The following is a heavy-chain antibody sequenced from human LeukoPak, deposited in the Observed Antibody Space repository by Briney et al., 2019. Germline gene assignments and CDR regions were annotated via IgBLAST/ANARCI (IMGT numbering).Heavy chain of an antibody. CDR3: ARGSYGGELDY. V-gene: IGHV4-59*12. CDR2: IYYSGST. J-gene: IGHJ4*02. CDR1: GGSISSYY. Sequence: SETLSLTCTVSGGSISSYYWSWIRQPPGKGLEWIGYIYYSGSTNYNPSLKSRVTISVDTSKSQFSLKLSSVTAADTAVYYCARGSYGGELDYWGQGTLVTVSS. D-gene: IGHD4-23*01.